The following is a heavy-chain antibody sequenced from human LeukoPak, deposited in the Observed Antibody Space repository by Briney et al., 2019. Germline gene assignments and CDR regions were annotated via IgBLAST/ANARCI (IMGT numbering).Heavy chain of an antibody. D-gene: IGHD5-18*01. CDR2: ITHSGST. V-gene: IGHV4-4*02. CDR1: GGSISSSNW. CDR3: ARGKGSYDYGRFFDY. J-gene: IGHJ4*02. Sequence: SGTLSLTCAVSGGSISSSNWWSWVRQPPGKGLEWIGEITHSGSTNYNPSLKGRVTISVDTSKNQFSLKLSSVTAADTAVYYCARGKGSYDYGRFFDYWGQGTLVTVSS.